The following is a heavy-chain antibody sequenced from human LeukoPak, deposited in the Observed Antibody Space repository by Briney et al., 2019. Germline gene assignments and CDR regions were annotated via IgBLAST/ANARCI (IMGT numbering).Heavy chain of an antibody. CDR3: ARQTMVRGVIAYYYYYYMDV. D-gene: IGHD3-10*01. Sequence: SETLSLTCSVSAYSISSAYYWGWIRQPPGKGLEWIGEINHSGSTNYNPSLKSRVTISVDTSKNQFSLKLSSVTAADTAVYYCARQTMVRGVIAYYYYYYMDVWGKGTTVTISS. CDR1: AYSISSAYY. CDR2: INHSGST. J-gene: IGHJ6*03. V-gene: IGHV4-38-2*02.